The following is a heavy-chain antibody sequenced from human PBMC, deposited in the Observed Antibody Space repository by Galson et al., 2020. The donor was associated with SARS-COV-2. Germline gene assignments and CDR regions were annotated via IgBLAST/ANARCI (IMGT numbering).Heavy chain of an antibody. D-gene: IGHD6-19*01. CDR1: GLTFSSYA. CDR2: ISYDGSNK. V-gene: IGHV3-30*04. Sequence: GGSLRLSCAASGLTFSSYAMPWVRQAPGKGLEWVAVISYDGSNKYYADSVKGRFTISRDNSKNTLYLQMNSLRAEDTAVYYCARELSGWPFDYWGQGTLVTVSS. CDR3: ARELSGWPFDY. J-gene: IGHJ4*02.